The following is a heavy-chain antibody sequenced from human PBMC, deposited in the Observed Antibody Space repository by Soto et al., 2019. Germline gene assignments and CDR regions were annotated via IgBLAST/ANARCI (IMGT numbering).Heavy chain of an antibody. V-gene: IGHV1-46*01. Sequence: ASVKVSCKASGYTFTSYYMHWVRQAPGQGLEWMAIINPSGGSTSYAQKFQGRVTMTRDTSTSTVYMELSSLRSEDTAVYYCARVVEDYYDSSGYYYWPRAFDIWGQGTMVTVSS. CDR1: GYTFTSYY. CDR2: INPSGGST. CDR3: ARVVEDYYDSSGYYYWPRAFDI. J-gene: IGHJ3*02. D-gene: IGHD3-22*01.